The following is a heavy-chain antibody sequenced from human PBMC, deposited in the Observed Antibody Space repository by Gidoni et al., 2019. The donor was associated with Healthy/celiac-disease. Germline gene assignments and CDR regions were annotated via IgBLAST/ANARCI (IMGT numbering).Heavy chain of an antibody. CDR3: ARGYCSSTSCYYYYGMDV. CDR2: INPNSGGT. Sequence: QVQLVQSGAEVKKPGASVKVSCKASGYTFTGYYMHWVRQAPGQGLGWMGWINPNSGGTNYAQKFQGWVTMTRDTSISTAYMELSRLRSDDTAVYYCARGYCSSTSCYYYYGMDVWGQGTTVTVSS. CDR1: GYTFTGYY. J-gene: IGHJ6*02. V-gene: IGHV1-2*04. D-gene: IGHD2-2*01.